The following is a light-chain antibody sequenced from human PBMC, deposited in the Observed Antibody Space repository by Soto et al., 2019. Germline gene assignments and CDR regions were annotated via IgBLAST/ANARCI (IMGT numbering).Light chain of an antibody. CDR2: EVS. CDR1: SSDVGGYNY. Sequence: QSVLTQPASVSGSPGQSIIISCTGTSSDVGGYNYVSWYQQHPGKAPKLMIYEVSYRPSGVSNRFSGSKSGNTASLTISGLQAEDEADYYCSSYAHSSAVVFGGGTQLTVL. V-gene: IGLV2-14*01. CDR3: SSYAHSSAVV. J-gene: IGLJ2*01.